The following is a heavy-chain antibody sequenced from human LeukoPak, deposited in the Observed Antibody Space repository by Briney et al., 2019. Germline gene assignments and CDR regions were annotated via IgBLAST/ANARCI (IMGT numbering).Heavy chain of an antibody. CDR1: GFTFSSYG. D-gene: IGHD2-2*01. V-gene: IGHV3-30*02. Sequence: GGSLRLSCAASGFTFSSYGMHWVRQAPGKGLEWVAFIRYDGSNKYYADSVKGRFTVSKDNSKNTLDLQMNSLRAEDTALYYCAKYMIVIVPAALGYWGQGTLVTASS. CDR3: AKYMIVIVPAALGY. CDR2: IRYDGSNK. J-gene: IGHJ4*02.